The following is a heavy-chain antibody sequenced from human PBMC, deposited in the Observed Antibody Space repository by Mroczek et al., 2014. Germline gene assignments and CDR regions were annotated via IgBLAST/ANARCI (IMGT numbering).Heavy chain of an antibody. CDR2: INPNSGGT. Sequence: VQLVQSGAEVKKPGASVKVSCKASGYTFTGYYMHWVRQAPGQGLEWMGWINPNSGGTNYAQKFQGRVTMTRDTSISTAYMELSRLRSDDTAVYYCARDYYDSSGYYYPSPFQHWGQGTLVTVSS. J-gene: IGHJ1*01. V-gene: IGHV1-2*02. CDR3: ARDYYDSSGYYYPSPFQH. D-gene: IGHD3-22*01. CDR1: GYTFTGYY.